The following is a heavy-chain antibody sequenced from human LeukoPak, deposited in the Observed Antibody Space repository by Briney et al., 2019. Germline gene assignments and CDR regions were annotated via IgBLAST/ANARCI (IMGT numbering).Heavy chain of an antibody. CDR3: ARKSGSYYVNAFDI. CDR1: GGSISSYY. CDR2: IYYSGST. D-gene: IGHD1-26*01. J-gene: IGHJ3*02. Sequence: SETLSLTCTVSGGSISSYYWSWLRQPPGKGLEWIGYIYYSGSTNYNPSLKSRVTISVDTSKNQFSLKLSSVTAADTAVYYCARKSGSYYVNAFDIWGQGTMVTVSS. V-gene: IGHV4-59*01.